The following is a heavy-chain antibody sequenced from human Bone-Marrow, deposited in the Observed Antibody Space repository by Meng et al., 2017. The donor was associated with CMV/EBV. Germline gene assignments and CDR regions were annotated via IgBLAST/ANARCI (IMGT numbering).Heavy chain of an antibody. CDR3: ARGLFDSSSWDRIFYYYYGMDV. V-gene: IGHV1-18*01. CDR1: GYTFTSYG. CDR2: ISAYNGNT. Sequence: ASVKVSCKASGYTFTSYGISWVRQAPGQGLEWMGWISAYNGNTNYAQKLQGRVTMTTDTSTSTAYMELRGLRSDDTAVYYCARGLFDSSSWDRIFYYYYGMDVWGQGTTVTVSS. D-gene: IGHD6-13*01. J-gene: IGHJ6*02.